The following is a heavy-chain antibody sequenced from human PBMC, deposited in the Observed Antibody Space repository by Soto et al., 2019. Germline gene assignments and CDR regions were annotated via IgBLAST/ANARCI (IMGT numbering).Heavy chain of an antibody. Sequence: QVQLVESGGGVVQPGRSLRLSCAASGFTFSSYGMHWVRQAPGKGLEWVAVISYDGSNKYYADSVKGRFTISRDNSKNTLYLQMNSLSAEDTAVYYCASTRFAPWGQGTLVTVSS. V-gene: IGHV3-30*03. J-gene: IGHJ5*02. CDR1: GFTFSSYG. CDR2: ISYDGSNK. CDR3: ASTRFAP.